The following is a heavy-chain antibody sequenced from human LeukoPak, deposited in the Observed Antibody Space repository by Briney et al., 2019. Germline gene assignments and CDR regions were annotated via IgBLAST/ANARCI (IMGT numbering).Heavy chain of an antibody. D-gene: IGHD1-26*01. Sequence: GGSLRLSCAASGSSVSDYYMSWIRQTPGKGLEWVSYLSGTTGYTNSADSVKGRFTISRDNTRNSLYLQMNSLRAEDTAVYYCARETSPNSGNYAHWGQGTLVTVSS. CDR2: LSGTTGYT. V-gene: IGHV3-11*06. CDR3: ARETSPNSGNYAH. J-gene: IGHJ4*02. CDR1: GSSVSDYY.